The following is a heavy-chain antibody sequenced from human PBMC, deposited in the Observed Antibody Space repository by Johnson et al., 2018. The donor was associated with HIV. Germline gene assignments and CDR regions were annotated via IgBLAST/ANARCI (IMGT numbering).Heavy chain of an antibody. CDR2: STPKPNSYTK. D-gene: IGHD2-21*01. CDR1: GSTFSDHY. V-gene: IGHV3-72*01. CDR3: ARDGYSGGFDI. J-gene: IGHJ3*02. Sequence: VQLVESGGGLVQPGGSLRLSCAASGSTFSDHYMDWVRQAPGKGLEWDGRSTPKPNSYTKEYAAAVKGRFTISRDDLKNSLYLQMNSLKIEDTAVYYCARDGYSGGFDIWGQGTMVTVSP.